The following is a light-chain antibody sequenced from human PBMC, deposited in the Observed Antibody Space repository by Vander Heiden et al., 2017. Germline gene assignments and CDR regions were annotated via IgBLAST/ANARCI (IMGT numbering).Light chain of an antibody. J-gene: IGKJ4*01. Sequence: EIVLTQSPATLSLSPGESATLACRASQSVSSYLAWYKQKPGQAPRLLIYDASNRATGIPARFSGSRSGTDFTLPISSLEPEDFAVYYCHQRSNWPLTFGGGTKVEIK. V-gene: IGKV3-11*01. CDR1: QSVSSY. CDR2: DAS. CDR3: HQRSNWPLT.